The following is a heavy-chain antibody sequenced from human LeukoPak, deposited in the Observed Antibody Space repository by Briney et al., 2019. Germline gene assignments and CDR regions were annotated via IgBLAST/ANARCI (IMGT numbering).Heavy chain of an antibody. CDR3: AGGFRLGRDGYSQLGDY. Sequence: PSETLSLTCTVSGGSISSSSYYWGWIRQPPGKGLEWIGSIYYSGSTYYNPSLKSRVTISVDTSRNQFSLKLSSVTAADTAVYYCAGGFRLGRDGYSQLGDYWGQGTLVTVSS. J-gene: IGHJ4*02. CDR1: GGSISSSSYY. V-gene: IGHV4-39*01. CDR2: IYYSGST. D-gene: IGHD5-24*01.